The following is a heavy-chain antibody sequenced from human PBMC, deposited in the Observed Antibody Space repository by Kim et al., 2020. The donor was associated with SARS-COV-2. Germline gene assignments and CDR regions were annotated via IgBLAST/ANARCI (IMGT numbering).Heavy chain of an antibody. D-gene: IGHD3-10*01. CDR1: GFTFSSYA. CDR2: ISGSGGST. J-gene: IGHJ2*01. CDR3: AKEGGRLLWFGEHSYWYFDL. V-gene: IGHV3-23*01. Sequence: GGSLRLSCAASGFTFSSYAMSWVRQAPGKGLEWVSAISGSGGSTYYADSVKGRFTISRDNSKNTLYLQMNSLRAEDTAVYYCAKEGGRLLWFGEHSYWYFDLWGRGTLVTVSS.